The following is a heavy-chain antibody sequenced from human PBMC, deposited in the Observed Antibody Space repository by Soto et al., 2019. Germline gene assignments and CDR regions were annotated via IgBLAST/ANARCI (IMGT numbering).Heavy chain of an antibody. J-gene: IGHJ6*02. CDR2: ISSSSSYI. D-gene: IGHD3-10*01. CDR3: ARAGLLWFGELLPYYYYGMDV. CDR1: GFTFSSYS. Sequence: GGSLRLSCAASGFTFSSYSMNWVRQAPGKGLEWVSSISSSSSYIYYADSVKGRFTISRDNAKNSLYLQTNSLRAEDTAVYYCARAGLLWFGELLPYYYYGMDVWGQGTTVTVSS. V-gene: IGHV3-21*01.